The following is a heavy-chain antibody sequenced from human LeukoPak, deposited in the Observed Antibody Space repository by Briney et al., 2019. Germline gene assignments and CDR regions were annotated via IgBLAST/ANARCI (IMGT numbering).Heavy chain of an antibody. D-gene: IGHD3-22*01. CDR1: GFIFSTYS. V-gene: IGHV3-20*04. J-gene: IGHJ4*02. Sequence: PGGSLRLSCAASGFIFSTYSMTWVRQAPGKGLEWVSGINWNGGSTGYADSVKGRFTISRDNAKNSLYLQMNSLRAEDTALYYCARDHDYYDSSCYYGTYDYWGQGALVTVSS. CDR3: ARDHDYYDSSCYYGTYDY. CDR2: INWNGGST.